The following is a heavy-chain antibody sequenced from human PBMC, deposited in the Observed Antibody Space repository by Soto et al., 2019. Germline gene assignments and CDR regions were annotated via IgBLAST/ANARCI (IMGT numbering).Heavy chain of an antibody. D-gene: IGHD4-17*01. J-gene: IGHJ4*02. Sequence: GGSLRLSCVGSGLTFSSYAMTWVRQAPGKGLEWVSGISGSGAGTHYADSVKGRFTISRDNSKNMMYLQMNSLRAEDTAVYYCAKDPNGDYLGAFDDWGQGTLVTAPQ. CDR2: ISGSGAGT. CDR1: GLTFSSYA. CDR3: AKDPNGDYLGAFDD. V-gene: IGHV3-23*01.